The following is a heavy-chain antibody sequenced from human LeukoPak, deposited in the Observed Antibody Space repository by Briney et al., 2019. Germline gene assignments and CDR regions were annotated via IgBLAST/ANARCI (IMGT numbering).Heavy chain of an antibody. Sequence: GGSLRLSCAASGFTFSSYGMHWVRQAPGKGLEWVAVIWYDGSNKYYADSVKGRFTISRDSSKNTLYLQMNSLRAEDTAVYYCARDPDSSGWYDYWGQGTLVTVSS. CDR1: GFTFSSYG. CDR3: ARDPDSSGWYDY. CDR2: IWYDGSNK. V-gene: IGHV3-33*01. D-gene: IGHD6-19*01. J-gene: IGHJ4*02.